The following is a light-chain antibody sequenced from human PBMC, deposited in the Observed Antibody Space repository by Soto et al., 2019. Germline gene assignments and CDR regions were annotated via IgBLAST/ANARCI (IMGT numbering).Light chain of an antibody. CDR3: QQGKTFPFT. CDR2: TVS. CDR1: HGVSGW. Sequence: IQMTPSPSSVSASVGDTVTLSCQTSHGVSGWLAWYQQKPGKAPTLLIYTVSNLQIGGPSRLSGSGSVTDFSLTITNLQPEDFATYYCQQGKTFPFTFGPGTKVEVK. V-gene: IGKV1-12*01. J-gene: IGKJ3*01.